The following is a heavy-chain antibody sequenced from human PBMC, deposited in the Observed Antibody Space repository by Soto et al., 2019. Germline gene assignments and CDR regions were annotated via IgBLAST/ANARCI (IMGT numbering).Heavy chain of an antibody. CDR2: MSGSSSTT. D-gene: IGHD2-15*01. Sequence: EVRLLESGGGLVKPGGSLRLSCATSGLTFSNYAMSWVRQAPGGGLAWVSSMSGSSSTTYYADSVRGRFTIARDRAKKTLYLEMSRLRAEDTALYYCAKNQERALPRVIDIWGQGTLVTVSS. CDR1: GLTFSNYA. V-gene: IGHV3-23*01. CDR3: AKNQERALPRVIDI. J-gene: IGHJ5*02.